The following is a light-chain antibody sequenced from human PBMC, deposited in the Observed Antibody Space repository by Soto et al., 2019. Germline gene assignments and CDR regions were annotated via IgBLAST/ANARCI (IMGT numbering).Light chain of an antibody. CDR2: GAS. J-gene: IGKJ1*01. Sequence: EIVLTQSPGTLSLSPGERATLSCRASQSVSSSYLAWYQQKPGQAPRLLIYGASSRATGIPDRFSGSESGTDFTLTIGRLEPEDFAVYYCQQYSSSPWTFGQGTKVEIK. V-gene: IGKV3-20*01. CDR1: QSVSSSY. CDR3: QQYSSSPWT.